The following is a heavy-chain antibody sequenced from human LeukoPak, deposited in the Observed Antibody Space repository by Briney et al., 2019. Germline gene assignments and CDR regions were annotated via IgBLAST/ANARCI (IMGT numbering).Heavy chain of an antibody. Sequence: PGGSLRLSCAASGFTFSSYWMIWVRQAPGTGLEWVANIKQDGSEIFYVDSVKGRFTISRDNAKNSLYLQMSSLRAEDTAVYYCAKAHIGFKDRIAVAAVLDYWGQGSLVTVSS. CDR2: IKQDGSEI. CDR1: GFTFSSYW. D-gene: IGHD6-19*01. V-gene: IGHV3-7*03. CDR3: AKAHIGFKDRIAVAAVLDY. J-gene: IGHJ4*02.